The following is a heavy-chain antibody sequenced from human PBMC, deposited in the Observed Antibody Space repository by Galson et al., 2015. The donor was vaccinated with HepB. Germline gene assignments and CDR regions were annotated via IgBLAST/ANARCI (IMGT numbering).Heavy chain of an antibody. CDR3: ARFIPAHDYDFWSGDV. V-gene: IGHV4-59*01. D-gene: IGHD3-3*01. CDR1: GGSISSYY. CDR2: IYYSGST. J-gene: IGHJ6*04. Sequence: SETLSLTCTVSGGSISSYYWSWIRQPPGKGLEWIGYIYYSGSTNYNPSLKSRVTISVDTSKNQFSLKLSSVTAADTAVYYCARFIPAHDYDFWSGDVWGKGTTVTVSS.